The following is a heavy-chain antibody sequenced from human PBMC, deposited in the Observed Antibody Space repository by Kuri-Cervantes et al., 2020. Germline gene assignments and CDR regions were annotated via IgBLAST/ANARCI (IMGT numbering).Heavy chain of an antibody. CDR2: IYYSGST. J-gene: IGHJ4*02. CDR3: AIYSGYYYGPSPFDY. V-gene: IGHV4-39*07. Sequence: SETLSLTCTVSGGSISSYYWGWIRQPPGKGLEWIGSIYYSGSTYYNPSLKSRVTISVDTSKNQFSLKLSSVTAADTAVYYCAIYSGYYYGPSPFDYWGQGTLVTVSS. D-gene: IGHD3-22*01. CDR1: GGSISSYY.